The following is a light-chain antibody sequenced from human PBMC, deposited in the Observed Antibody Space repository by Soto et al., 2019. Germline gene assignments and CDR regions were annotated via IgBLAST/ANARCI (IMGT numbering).Light chain of an antibody. CDR1: QSVSSN. CDR2: GAS. Sequence: EIEMTQSPATLSVSPGERATLSCRASQSVSSNLAWYQQKPGQAPRLLIYGASTSATGIPARFSGSGSGTEFNLTISSLQSEDFAVYYWQQYNNWPPMYTFGQGNKMEIK. CDR3: QQYNNWPPMYT. J-gene: IGKJ2*01. V-gene: IGKV3-15*01.